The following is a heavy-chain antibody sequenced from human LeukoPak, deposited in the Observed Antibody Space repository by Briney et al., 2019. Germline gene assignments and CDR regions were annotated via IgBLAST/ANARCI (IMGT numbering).Heavy chain of an antibody. J-gene: IGHJ3*02. CDR2: INTNTGNP. CDR3: ARDHSSSWYRYYDSSGYYDAFDI. D-gene: IGHD3-22*01. V-gene: IGHV7-4-1*02. Sequence: ASVKVSCKASGYTFTSYAMNWVRQAPGQGLEWMGWINTNTGNPTYAQGFTGRFVFSLDTSVSTAYLQISSLKAEDTAVYYCARDHSSSWYRYYDSSGYYDAFDIWGQGTMVTVSS. CDR1: GYTFTSYA.